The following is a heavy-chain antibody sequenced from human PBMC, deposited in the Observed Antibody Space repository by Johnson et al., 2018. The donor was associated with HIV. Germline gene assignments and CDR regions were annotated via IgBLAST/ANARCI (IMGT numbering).Heavy chain of an antibody. Sequence: EQLVESGGGLVQPGGSLRLSCAASGFTFSSYAMSWVRQAPGKGLEWISSISGGGSAICYADSVRGRFPISRDNAKNTLYLQINSLRAEDTAMYYCAKARGYNYFIDAFDRWGQGTQVTVSS. V-gene: IGHV3-23*04. D-gene: IGHD5-18*01. J-gene: IGHJ3*01. CDR1: GFTFSSYA. CDR3: AKARGYNYFIDAFDR. CDR2: ISGGGSAI.